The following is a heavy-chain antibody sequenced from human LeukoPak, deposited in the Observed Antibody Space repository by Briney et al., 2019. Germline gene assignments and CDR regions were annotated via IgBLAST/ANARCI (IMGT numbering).Heavy chain of an antibody. Sequence: ASVKVSCKASGCTFSSYAISWVRQAPGQGLEWMGGIIPIFGTANYAQKFQGRVTITADESTSTAYMELSSLRSEDTAVYYCARDGVAAAGNFDYWGQGTLVTVSS. J-gene: IGHJ4*02. CDR3: ARDGVAAAGNFDY. V-gene: IGHV1-69*13. CDR2: IIPIFGTA. D-gene: IGHD6-13*01. CDR1: GCTFSSYA.